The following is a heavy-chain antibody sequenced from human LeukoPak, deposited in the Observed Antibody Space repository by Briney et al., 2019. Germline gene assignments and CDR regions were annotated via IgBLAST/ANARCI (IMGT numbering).Heavy chain of an antibody. CDR3: ARHPGRSNWFDT. D-gene: IGHD3-10*01. CDR2: IHNSGNT. J-gene: IGHJ5*02. CDR1: GGSINNVVYY. V-gene: IGHV4-39*01. Sequence: SETLSLTCTVSGGSINNVVYYWDWIRQTPGKGLEWIGNIHNSGNTYYKSSLKSRVGMSIDTSQNQFSLRLSSVTAADTAVYYCARHPGRSNWFDTWGQGILVTISS.